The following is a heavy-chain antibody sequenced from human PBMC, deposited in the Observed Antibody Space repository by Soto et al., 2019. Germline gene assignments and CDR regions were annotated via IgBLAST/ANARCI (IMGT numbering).Heavy chain of an antibody. CDR3: ARTRDDYGDPNWFDP. D-gene: IGHD4-17*01. J-gene: IGHJ5*02. CDR1: GYSFTSYW. CDR2: IYPGDSDT. Sequence: GESLKISCKGSGYSFTSYWIGWVRQMPGKGLEWMGIIYPGDSDTRYSPSFQGQVTISADKSISTAYLQWSSLKASDTAMYYCARTRDDYGDPNWFDPWGQGTLVTVSS. V-gene: IGHV5-51*01.